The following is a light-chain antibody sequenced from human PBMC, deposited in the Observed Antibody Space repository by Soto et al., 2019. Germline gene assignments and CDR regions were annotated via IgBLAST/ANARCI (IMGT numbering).Light chain of an antibody. Sequence: EIVMTQSPATLSVSPGERATLSCRASQSVGSSLAWYQQEPGQAPRLLIYGASTRATGIAARFSGSGSGTEFTLTDSSLQSEDSAVYYCQQYVHWPPGAFGQGTKVDIK. J-gene: IGKJ1*01. CDR1: QSVGSS. CDR3: QQYVHWPPGA. CDR2: GAS. V-gene: IGKV3-15*01.